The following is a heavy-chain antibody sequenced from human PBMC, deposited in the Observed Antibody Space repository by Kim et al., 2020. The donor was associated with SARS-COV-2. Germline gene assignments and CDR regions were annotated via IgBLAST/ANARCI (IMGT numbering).Heavy chain of an antibody. V-gene: IGHV3-53*01. J-gene: IGHJ4*02. CDR1: GFTVSSNY. D-gene: IGHD6-6*01. CDR3: ARDLVGLGAKQLVPS. Sequence: GGSLRLSCAASGFTVSSNYMSWVRQAPGKGLEWVSVIYSGGSTYYADSVKGRFTISRDNSKNTLYLQMNSLRAEDTAVYYCARDLVGLGAKQLVPSWGQGTLVTVSS. CDR2: IYSGGST.